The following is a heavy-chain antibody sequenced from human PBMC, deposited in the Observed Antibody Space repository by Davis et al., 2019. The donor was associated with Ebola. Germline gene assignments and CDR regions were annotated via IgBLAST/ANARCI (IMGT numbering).Heavy chain of an antibody. Sequence: PGGSLRLSCAAPGFTFSAYHMNWVRQAPGKGLEWVAHIRDSAVTYYADSVKGRFTISRDNSKSTLYLQMDSLRAEDTALYYCAKEPSSGYAFDIWGQGTMVTVSS. CDR3: AKEPSSGYAFDI. V-gene: IGHV3-23*01. CDR1: GFTFSAYH. D-gene: IGHD3-22*01. J-gene: IGHJ3*02. CDR2: IRDSAVT.